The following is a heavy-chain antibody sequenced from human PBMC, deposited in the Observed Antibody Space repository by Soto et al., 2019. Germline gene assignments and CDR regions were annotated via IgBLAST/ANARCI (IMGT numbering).Heavy chain of an antibody. CDR2: IFSNDEK. J-gene: IGHJ5*02. CDR1: GFSLSNAGLG. V-gene: IGHV2-26*04. CDR3: ASTYSTSWYWFDP. Sequence: QVTVKESGPVLVKPTETLTLTCTVSGFSLSNAGLGVSWIRQPPGKALEWLAHIFSNDEKSYSTSLKIRLTISKDTSKSQVVLTMTNMDPVDTATYYCASTYSTSWYWFDPWGQGTLVTLSS. D-gene: IGHD6-13*01.